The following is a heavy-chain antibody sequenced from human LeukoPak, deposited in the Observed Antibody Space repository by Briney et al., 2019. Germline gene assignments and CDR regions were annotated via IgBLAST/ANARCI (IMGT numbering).Heavy chain of an antibody. J-gene: IGHJ4*02. CDR3: ARETKLAY. Sequence: SVKVSCKASGDTFSTYAISWVRQAPGQGLEWMGRIIPILGITDYAQKFQGRVTITADKSTSTAYMELSSLRSEDTAVYYCARETKLAYWGQGTLVTVSS. CDR2: IIPILGIT. D-gene: IGHD2-8*01. V-gene: IGHV1-69*04. CDR1: GDTFSTYA.